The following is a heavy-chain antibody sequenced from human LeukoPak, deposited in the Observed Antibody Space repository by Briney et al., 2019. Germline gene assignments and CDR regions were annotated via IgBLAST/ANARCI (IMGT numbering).Heavy chain of an antibody. CDR2: IYHSGST. Sequence: SETLSLTCTVSGASVSSSGYYWSWIRQPPGKGLEWIGYIYHSGSTNYNPSLKSRVTISVDTSKNQFSLKLTSMTAADTAVYYCGRETIAATGTSVFFDYWGQGTLVTVFS. J-gene: IGHJ4*02. V-gene: IGHV4-61*08. CDR1: GASVSSSGYY. D-gene: IGHD6-13*01. CDR3: GRETIAATGTSVFFDY.